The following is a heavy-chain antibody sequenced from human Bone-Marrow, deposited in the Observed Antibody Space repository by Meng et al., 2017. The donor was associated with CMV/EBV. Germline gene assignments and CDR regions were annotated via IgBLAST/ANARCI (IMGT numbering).Heavy chain of an antibody. CDR1: GFTFSNYG. D-gene: IGHD4-17*01. V-gene: IGHV3-30*02. J-gene: IGHJ6*02. Sequence: GGSLRLSCAASGFTFSNYGMHWVRQAPGKGLEWVTFIRFDGSNNSYVDSVQGRFTISRDNSKSTLYLQMNSLRAEDTAVYYCAKIYGDFFWYYYHGMDVWGQGTTVTVSS. CDR3: AKIYGDFFWYYYHGMDV. CDR2: IRFDGSNN.